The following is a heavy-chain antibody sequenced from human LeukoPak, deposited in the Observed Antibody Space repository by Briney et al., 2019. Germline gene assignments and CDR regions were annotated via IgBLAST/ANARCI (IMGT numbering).Heavy chain of an antibody. V-gene: IGHV4-34*01. Sequence: PSETLSLTCAVYGGSFSDYFWSWIRQPPGKGLEWIGEINHSGSTNYNPSLKSRVTISVDTSKNQFSLKLSSVTAADTAVYYCARGRRPTYYYDSSGYLRWGQGTLVTVSS. D-gene: IGHD3-22*01. CDR2: INHSGST. J-gene: IGHJ4*02. CDR1: GGSFSDYF. CDR3: ARGRRPTYYYDSSGYLR.